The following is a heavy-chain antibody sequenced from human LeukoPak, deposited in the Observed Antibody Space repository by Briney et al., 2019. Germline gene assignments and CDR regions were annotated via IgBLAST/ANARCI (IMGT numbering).Heavy chain of an antibody. D-gene: IGHD2-15*01. J-gene: IGHJ3*02. CDR1: GFTFSSYA. CDR3: ARDILRWVVLDAFDI. V-gene: IGHV3-30-3*01. CDR2: ISYDGSNK. Sequence: GRSLRLSCAASGFTFSSYAMHWVRQAPGKGLEWVAVISYDGSNKYYADSVKGRFTISRDNSKNTLYLQMNSLKAEDTAVCYCARDILRWVVLDAFDIWGQGTMVTVSS.